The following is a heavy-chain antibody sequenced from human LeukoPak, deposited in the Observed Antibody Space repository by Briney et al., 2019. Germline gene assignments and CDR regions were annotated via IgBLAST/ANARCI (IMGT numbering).Heavy chain of an antibody. CDR1: GDTFTEYY. D-gene: IGHD1-1*01. CDR2: INPNSGT. Sequence: ASVRVSCKASGDTFTEYYIQWGRQAPGGGVEWMGWINPNSGTTYAQKFQGRVTMTRDTSISTAYMELTRLTSDDTAVYYCARNRWMDYWGQGTRVTVSS. J-gene: IGHJ4*02. CDR3: ARNRWMDY. V-gene: IGHV1-2*02.